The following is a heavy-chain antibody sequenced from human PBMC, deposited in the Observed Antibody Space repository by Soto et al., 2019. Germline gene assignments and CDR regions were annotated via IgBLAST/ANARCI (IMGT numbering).Heavy chain of an antibody. J-gene: IGHJ3*02. D-gene: IGHD2-21*01. CDR1: GGSISSSSYY. V-gene: IGHV4-39*01. Sequence: QLQLQESGPGLVKPSETLSLTCTVSGGSISSSSYYWGWIRQPPGKGLEWIGSIYYSGSTYYNPSLKSRVTISVYTSKNQFSLKLSSVTAADTAVYYCARGVDCGGDCDSYAFDIWGQGTMVTVSS. CDR3: ARGVDCGGDCDSYAFDI. CDR2: IYYSGST.